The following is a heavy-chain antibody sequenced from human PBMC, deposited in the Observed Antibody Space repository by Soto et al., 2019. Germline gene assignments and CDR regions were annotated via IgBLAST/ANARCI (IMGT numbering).Heavy chain of an antibody. Sequence: EVQLLESGGGLVQPGGSLRLSCAASGFTFSTYAMNWVRQAPGKGLEWVSTISGPLADTYYADSVKGRFTISRDNSKNTLYLQMSGLRAEDTAVYYCAKGDGSGSHYWGQGTLVTVSS. V-gene: IGHV3-23*01. CDR2: ISGPLADT. CDR3: AKGDGSGSHY. D-gene: IGHD3-10*01. CDR1: GFTFSTYA. J-gene: IGHJ4*02.